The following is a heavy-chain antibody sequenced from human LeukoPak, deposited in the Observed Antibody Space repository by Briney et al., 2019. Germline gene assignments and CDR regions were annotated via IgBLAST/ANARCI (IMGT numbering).Heavy chain of an antibody. CDR2: ISYDGSNK. Sequence: GRSLRLSCAASGFTFSSYAMHWVRQARGKGLEWVAVISYDGSNKYYADSVKGRFTISRDNSKNRLYLQMNSLRAEDTAVYYCARDGARDYFDSSGHFDDGGQGTLVTV. J-gene: IGHJ4*02. CDR1: GFTFSSYA. V-gene: IGHV3-30-3*01. D-gene: IGHD3-22*01. CDR3: ARDGARDYFDSSGHFDD.